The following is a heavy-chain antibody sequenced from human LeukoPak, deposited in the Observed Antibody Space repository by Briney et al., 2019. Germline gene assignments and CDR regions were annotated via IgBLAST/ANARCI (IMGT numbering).Heavy chain of an antibody. Sequence: SETLSLTCTVSGGSISSSSYYWGWIRQPPGKGLEWIGSIYYSGSTYYNPSLKSRVTISVDTSKNQFSLKLSSVTAADTAVYYCARAVGATYFDYWGQGTLVTVSS. CDR3: ARAVGATYFDY. CDR1: GGSISSSSYY. V-gene: IGHV4-39*01. CDR2: IYYSGST. J-gene: IGHJ4*02. D-gene: IGHD1-26*01.